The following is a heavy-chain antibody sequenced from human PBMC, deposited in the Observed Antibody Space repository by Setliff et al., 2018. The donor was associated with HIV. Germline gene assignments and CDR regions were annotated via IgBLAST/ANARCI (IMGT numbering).Heavy chain of an antibody. CDR3: ARVGLGGAFDI. Sequence: AGGSLRLSCAASGFSFGDFWMHWVRQVPGKGLAWVSRVYSAGTTTTYADSVKGRFTISRDNGKNTLYLQMNSLRAEDSAVYFCARVGLGGAFDIWGQGTKVTVSS. CDR2: VYSAGTTT. CDR1: GFSFGDFW. V-gene: IGHV3-74*01. D-gene: IGHD1-26*01. J-gene: IGHJ3*02.